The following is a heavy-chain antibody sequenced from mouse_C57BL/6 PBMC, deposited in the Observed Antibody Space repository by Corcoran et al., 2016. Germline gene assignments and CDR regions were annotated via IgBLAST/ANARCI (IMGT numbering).Heavy chain of an antibody. Sequence: QVQLQQSGPELVKPGASVKLSCKASGYTFTSYDINWVKQRPGQGLEWIGWIYPRDGSTKYNEKFKGKATLTVDTSSSTAYMELHSLTSEDSAVYVLARWGGPYGYSFAYWGQGTLVTVSA. V-gene: IGHV1-85*01. CDR1: GYTFTSYD. CDR3: ARWGGPYGYSFAY. D-gene: IGHD2-2*01. CDR2: IYPRDGST. J-gene: IGHJ3*01.